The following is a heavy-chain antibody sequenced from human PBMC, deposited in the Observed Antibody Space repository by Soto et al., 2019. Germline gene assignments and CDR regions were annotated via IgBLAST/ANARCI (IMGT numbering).Heavy chain of an antibody. CDR3: AHSFYSSSGLVSCFDY. V-gene: IGHV2-5*01. CDR2: IYWNDDK. D-gene: IGHD6-6*01. Sequence: SGPTLVNPTQTLTLTCTFSGFSLSTSGVGVGWIRQPPGKALEWLALIYWNDDKRYSPSLKSRLTITKDTSKNQVVLTMPNMDTVDTATYYCAHSFYSSSGLVSCFDYWGQGTLVTVSS. CDR1: GFSLSTSGVG. J-gene: IGHJ4*02.